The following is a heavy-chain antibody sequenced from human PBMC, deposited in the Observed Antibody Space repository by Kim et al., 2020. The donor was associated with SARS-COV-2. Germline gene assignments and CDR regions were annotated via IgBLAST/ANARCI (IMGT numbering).Heavy chain of an antibody. D-gene: IGHD3-22*01. V-gene: IGHV3-9*01. Sequence: ADSVKRRITISRDNAKNSLYLQINSLRAEDTALYYCAKSYDSSGSDAFDIWGQGTMVTVSS. CDR3: AKSYDSSGSDAFDI. J-gene: IGHJ3*02.